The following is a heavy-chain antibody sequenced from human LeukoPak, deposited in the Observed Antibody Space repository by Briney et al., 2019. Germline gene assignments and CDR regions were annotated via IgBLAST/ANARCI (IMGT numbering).Heavy chain of an antibody. CDR2: ISGTGSST. V-gene: IGHV3-23*01. CDR1: GFTFGNYA. D-gene: IGHD2-2*02. J-gene: IGHJ5*02. Sequence: GGSLRLSCEASGFTFGNYAMNWVRQAPGKGLEWVSTISGTGSSTYYADSAKGRFTISRDNSKDTLFLQLNSLAAADTAMYFCAKASVAIPQYCNSWGQGTLVTVSS. CDR3: AKASVAIPQYCNS.